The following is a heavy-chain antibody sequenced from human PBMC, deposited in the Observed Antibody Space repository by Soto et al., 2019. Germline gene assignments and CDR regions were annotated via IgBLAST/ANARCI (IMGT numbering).Heavy chain of an antibody. J-gene: IGHJ4*02. CDR3: AKEGYDSSGYYYGIDY. CDR2: IYYSGST. D-gene: IGHD3-22*01. V-gene: IGHV4-59*01. Sequence: PSETLSLTCTVSGGSISSYYWSWIRQPPGKGLEWIGYIYYSGSTNYNPSLKSRVTISVDTSKNQFSLKLSSVTAADTAVYYCAKEGYDSSGYYYGIDYWGQGTLVTVSS. CDR1: GGSISSYY.